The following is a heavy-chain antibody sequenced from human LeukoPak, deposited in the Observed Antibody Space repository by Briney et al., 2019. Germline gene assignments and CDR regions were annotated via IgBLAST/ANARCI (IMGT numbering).Heavy chain of an antibody. D-gene: IGHD3-22*01. CDR3: ARGRSYYYDSSGYYFYY. J-gene: IGHJ4*02. Sequence: SETLSLTCAVYGGSFSGYYWSWIRQPPGKGLEWIGEINHSGSTNYNPSLKSRVTISVDTSKNQFSLKPSSVTAADTAVYYCARGRSYYYDSSGYYFYYWGQGTLVTVSS. V-gene: IGHV4-34*01. CDR2: INHSGST. CDR1: GGSFSGYY.